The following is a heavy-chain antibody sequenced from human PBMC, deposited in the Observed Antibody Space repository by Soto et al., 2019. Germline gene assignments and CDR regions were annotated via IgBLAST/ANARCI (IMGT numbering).Heavy chain of an antibody. D-gene: IGHD6-13*01. CDR3: ARGIAAAGTPYYGMGV. CDR1: GGSFSGYY. J-gene: IGHJ6*02. CDR2: IYHSGST. Sequence: SETLSLTCAVYGGSFSGYYWSWIRQPPGKGLEWIGEIYHSGSTNYNPSLKSRVTISVDKSKNQFSLKLSSVTAADTAVYYCARGIAAAGTPYYGMGVWGQGTTVTVSS. V-gene: IGHV4-34*01.